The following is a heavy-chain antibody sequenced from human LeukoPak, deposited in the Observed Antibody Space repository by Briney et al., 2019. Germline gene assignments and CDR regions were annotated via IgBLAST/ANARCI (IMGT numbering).Heavy chain of an antibody. CDR3: ARDHSTSYFDY. Sequence: SETLSLTCTVSGGSISSYYWSWIRQPPGKGLEWIGRIYTSGSTNYNPSLKSRVTMSIDTSKNQFSLNLSSVTAADTAVYYCARDHSTSYFDYWGQGTLVTVSS. J-gene: IGHJ4*02. CDR2: IYTSGST. V-gene: IGHV4-4*07. CDR1: GGSISSYY.